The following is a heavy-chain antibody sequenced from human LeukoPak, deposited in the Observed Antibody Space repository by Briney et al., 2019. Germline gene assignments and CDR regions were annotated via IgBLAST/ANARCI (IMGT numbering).Heavy chain of an antibody. CDR1: GGSISSSSYY. CDR2: IYYSGST. D-gene: IGHD3-10*01. J-gene: IGHJ6*02. CDR3: ARDDMVRGVIHRYYYYGMDV. Sequence: SETLSLTCTVSGGSISSSSYYWGWIRQPPGRGLGWIGSIYYSGSTYYNPSLKSRVTISVDTSKNQFSRKLSSVTAADTAVYYCARDDMVRGVIHRYYYYGMDVWGQGTTVTVSS. V-gene: IGHV4-39*07.